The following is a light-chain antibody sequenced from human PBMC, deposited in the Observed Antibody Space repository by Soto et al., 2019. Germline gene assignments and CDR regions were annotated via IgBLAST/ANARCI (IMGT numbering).Light chain of an antibody. V-gene: IGLV1-40*01. CDR1: SSYIGAGYD. J-gene: IGLJ3*02. CDR3: QSYDSSLSGSV. Sequence: QSVLTQPPSVSGAPGQRVTISCTGTSSYIGAGYDVHWYQQLPGTAPKLLIYGNSNRPSGVPDRFSGYKSGTSVSLAITWLQAEDEADYYCQSYDSSLSGSVFGGGTNLTVL. CDR2: GNS.